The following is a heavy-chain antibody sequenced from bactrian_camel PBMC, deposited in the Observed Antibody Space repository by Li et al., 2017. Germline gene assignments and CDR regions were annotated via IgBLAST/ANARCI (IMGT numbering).Heavy chain of an antibody. Sequence: HVQLVESGGGSVETGGSLKLSCTTSGAPFDDGDMGWYRQAPGIECKLISTIVFGGSTFYSDSVKGRFTISQDKSKNTAYLQMNDLKPEDTDMYYCAEAPYRDGFSTKCRGQGTQVTVS. CDR1: GAPFDDGD. J-gene: IGHJ4*01. V-gene: IGHV3S53*01. D-gene: IGHD4*01. CDR3: AEAPYRDGFSTKC. CDR2: IVFGGST.